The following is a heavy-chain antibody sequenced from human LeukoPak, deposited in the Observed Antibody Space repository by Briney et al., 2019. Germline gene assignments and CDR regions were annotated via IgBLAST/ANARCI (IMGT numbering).Heavy chain of an antibody. J-gene: IGHJ3*01. CDR3: ARGQSSFDA. V-gene: IGHV4-38-2*01. CDR2: VYHSGTT. CDR1: GYSINSGYY. Sequence: KSSETLSLTCVVSGYSINSGYYWSWIRQPPGEGLEWIGNVYHSGTTSSNPSLRSRVTISVDTSKNQFSLNVTSVTAADTAVYYCARGQSSFDAWGQGTRVTVSS.